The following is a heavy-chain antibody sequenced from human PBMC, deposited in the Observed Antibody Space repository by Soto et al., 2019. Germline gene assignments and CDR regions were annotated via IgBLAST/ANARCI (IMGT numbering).Heavy chain of an antibody. CDR3: ASSSGYYFDY. D-gene: IGHD3-3*01. J-gene: IGHJ4*02. Sequence: SETLSLTCTVSGGSISSSSYYWGWIRQPPGRGLEWIGSIYYSGSTYYNPSLKSRVTISVDTSKNQFSLKLSSVTAADTAVYYCASSSGYYFDYWGQGTLVTVSS. CDR2: IYYSGST. CDR1: GGSISSSSYY. V-gene: IGHV4-39*01.